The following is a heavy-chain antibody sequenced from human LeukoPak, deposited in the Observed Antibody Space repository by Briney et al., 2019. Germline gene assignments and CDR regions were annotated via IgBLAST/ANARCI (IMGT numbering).Heavy chain of an antibody. CDR1: GGTFSSYA. J-gene: IGHJ6*02. V-gene: IGHV1-69*13. D-gene: IGHD2-15*01. CDR3: ARVSVYCSGGSCYSSYGMDV. Sequence: GASVKVSCKASGGTFSSYAISWVRQAPGQGLEWMGGIIPIFGTANYAQKFQGRVTITADESTSTAYMELSSLRSEDTAVYYCARVSVYCSGGSCYSSYGMDVWGQGTTVTVSS. CDR2: IIPIFGTA.